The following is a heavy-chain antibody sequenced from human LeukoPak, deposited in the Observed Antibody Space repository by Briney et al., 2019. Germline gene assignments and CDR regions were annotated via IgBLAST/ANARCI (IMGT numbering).Heavy chain of an antibody. J-gene: IGHJ4*02. V-gene: IGHV3-21*01. CDR1: GFTFSSYS. CDR2: ISSSSSYI. Sequence: PGGSLRLSCAASGFTFSSYSMNWVRQAPGKGLEWVSSISSSSSYIYYADSVKGRFTISRDNAKNSLYLQMNSLRAGDTAVYYCARDTAYCGGDCAFDYWGQGTLVTVSS. D-gene: IGHD2-21*02. CDR3: ARDTAYCGGDCAFDY.